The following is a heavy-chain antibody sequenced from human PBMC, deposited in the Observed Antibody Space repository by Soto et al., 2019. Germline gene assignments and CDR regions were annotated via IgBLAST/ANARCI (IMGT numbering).Heavy chain of an antibody. J-gene: IGHJ4*02. CDR3: ARDFRDSCRGTSCIYFDY. Sequence: VKVSCTASGYTFASYGFSWVRQAPGQGLEWVAWISANSGDTNSAQKFQDRVTLTTDTSTSTAYMALRSLRSDDTAVYYCARDFRDSCRGTSCIYFDYWGQGTLVTVSS. V-gene: IGHV1-18*01. CDR2: ISANSGDT. CDR1: GYTFASYG. D-gene: IGHD2-2*01.